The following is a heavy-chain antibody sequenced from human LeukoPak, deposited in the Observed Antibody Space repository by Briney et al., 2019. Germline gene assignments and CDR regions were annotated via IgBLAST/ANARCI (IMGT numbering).Heavy chain of an antibody. D-gene: IGHD6-13*01. Sequence: SQTLSLTCTVSGGSISSGGYYWSWIRQHPGKGLEWIGYIYYSGSTYYNPSLKSRVTLSVDTSKNQFSLKLSSVTAADTAVYYCARARRIAAASFFDYWGQGTLVTVSS. V-gene: IGHV4-31*03. CDR1: GGSISSGGYY. J-gene: IGHJ4*02. CDR3: ARARRIAAASFFDY. CDR2: IYYSGST.